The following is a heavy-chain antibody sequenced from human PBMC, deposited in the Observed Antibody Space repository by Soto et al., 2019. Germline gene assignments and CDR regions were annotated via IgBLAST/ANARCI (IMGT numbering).Heavy chain of an antibody. CDR3: ASRAADSSSWYGDIDY. CDR2: MNPNSGNT. J-gene: IGHJ4*02. Sequence: DSGKVSCKASGYTFTSYDINWVRKATGQGLEWMGWMNPNSGNTGYAQKFQGRVTMTRNTSISTAYMELSSLRSEDTAVYYCASRAADSSSWYGDIDYWGQGTLFTVSS. D-gene: IGHD6-13*01. V-gene: IGHV1-8*01. CDR1: GYTFTSYD.